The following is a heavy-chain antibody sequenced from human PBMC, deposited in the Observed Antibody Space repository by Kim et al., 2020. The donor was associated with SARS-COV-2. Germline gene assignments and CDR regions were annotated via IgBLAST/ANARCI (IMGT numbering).Heavy chain of an antibody. J-gene: IGHJ4*02. Sequence: AESVKGRFTISRDNAKNTLYLQMYSLRVEDTAVYYCAVRSRGQANSLDYWGQGTLVTVSS. V-gene: IGHV3-74*01. D-gene: IGHD1-26*01. CDR3: AVRSRGQANSLDY.